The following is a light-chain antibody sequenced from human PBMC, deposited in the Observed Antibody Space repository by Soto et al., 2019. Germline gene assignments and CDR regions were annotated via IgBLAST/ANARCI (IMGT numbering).Light chain of an antibody. CDR1: SSDVGGYNY. CDR3: SSYTSSSTNWV. Sequence: QSALTQPASVSGSPGQSITISCTGTSSDVGGYNYVSWYQQHPGKAPKLMIYDVSNRPSGVSNRFSGSKSGNTASLTISGRQAEDEADYYCSSYTSSSTNWVFGGGTKLSVL. CDR2: DVS. J-gene: IGLJ3*02. V-gene: IGLV2-14*01.